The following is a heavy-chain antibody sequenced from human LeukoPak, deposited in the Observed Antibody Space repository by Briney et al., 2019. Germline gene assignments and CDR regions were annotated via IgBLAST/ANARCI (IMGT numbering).Heavy chain of an antibody. CDR3: ARESYFYDNSDLEYYFDY. CDR1: GASISSYS. J-gene: IGHJ4*02. V-gene: IGHV4-4*07. CDR2: LYTSGST. D-gene: IGHD3-22*01. Sequence: PSETLSLTCTVSGASISSYSWRWIRQPPGKGLEWIGRLYTSGSTDYNPSLKSRVTMSADTSKNQFSLKLSSVTAADTAVYYCARESYFYDNSDLEYYFDYWGQGALVTVSS.